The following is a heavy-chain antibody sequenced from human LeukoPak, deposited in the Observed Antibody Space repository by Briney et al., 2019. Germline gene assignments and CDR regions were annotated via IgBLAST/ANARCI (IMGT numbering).Heavy chain of an antibody. V-gene: IGHV7-4-1*02. CDR3: ARDGARLDI. J-gene: IGHJ3*02. Sequence: ASVKVSCKASGYTFTSYDINWVRQAPGQGLEWMGWITTDTGNPTYAQGFTGRLVFSLDTSVTTAYLQITSLKAEDTAVYYCARDGARLDIWGQGTMVSVSS. D-gene: IGHD4/OR15-4a*01. CDR1: GYTFTSYD. CDR2: ITTDTGNP.